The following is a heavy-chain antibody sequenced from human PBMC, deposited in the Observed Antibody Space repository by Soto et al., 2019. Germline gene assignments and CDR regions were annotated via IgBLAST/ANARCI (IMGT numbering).Heavy chain of an antibody. CDR1: GVSFNNNG. Sequence: QVQLVQSGAEVKKPGSSVKVSCKTSGVSFNNNGIGWVRQAPGHGLEWMGGVSPPFRTSNYARKFQGRLSITADASMGTVNMELSSLTSEDTAQCYCASVLYYGSGSYSPYGMDVWGQGTTVTVSS. CDR3: ASVLYYGSGSYSPYGMDV. CDR2: VSPPFRTS. D-gene: IGHD3-10*01. J-gene: IGHJ6*02. V-gene: IGHV1-69*01.